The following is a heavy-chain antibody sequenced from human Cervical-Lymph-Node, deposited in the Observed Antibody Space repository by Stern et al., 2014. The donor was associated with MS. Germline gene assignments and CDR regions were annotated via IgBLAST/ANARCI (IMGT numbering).Heavy chain of an antibody. D-gene: IGHD2/OR15-2a*01. J-gene: IGHJ6*02. Sequence: QVQLVQSGAEVKKPGASVKVSCKASGYTFTSYGISWVRQAPGQGLEWMGWISAYNGNTNYAQKLQGRGTLTTEPSTSPAYMERRSLRSDDTAVYYCARDSTLYGMDVWGQGTTVTVSS. CDR3: ARDSTLYGMDV. CDR2: ISAYNGNT. V-gene: IGHV1-18*01. CDR1: GYTFTSYG.